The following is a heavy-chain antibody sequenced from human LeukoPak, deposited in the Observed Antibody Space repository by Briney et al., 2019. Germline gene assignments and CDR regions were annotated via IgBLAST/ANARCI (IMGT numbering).Heavy chain of an antibody. D-gene: IGHD2-2*01. CDR2: TSSRGSII. CDR1: GFIFNDYY. Sequence: GGSLRLSCAASGFIFNDYYVSWIREALGRGREGVSYTSSRGSIIYYADSVKGRFPISRDNAKNTLYLQMTSLRVEDTAVYYCARDYRCSSTSCKDRTFDYWGQGTLVTVSS. J-gene: IGHJ4*02. V-gene: IGHV3-11*01. CDR3: ARDYRCSSTSCKDRTFDY.